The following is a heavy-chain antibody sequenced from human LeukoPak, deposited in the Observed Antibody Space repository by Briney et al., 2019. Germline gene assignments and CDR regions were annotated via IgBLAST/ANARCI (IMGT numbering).Heavy chain of an antibody. D-gene: IGHD2/OR15-2a*01. CDR2: IWYDGSNK. Sequence: GGSLRLSCAASGFIFNSYGMHWVRQAPGKGLEWVALIWYDGSNKYYTDSVKGRFTISRDNSKNTLYLEMNSLSAEDTAIYYCAREGPRGNSQFDYWGQGTLVTVSS. V-gene: IGHV3-33*01. CDR1: GFIFNSYG. J-gene: IGHJ4*02. CDR3: AREGPRGNSQFDY.